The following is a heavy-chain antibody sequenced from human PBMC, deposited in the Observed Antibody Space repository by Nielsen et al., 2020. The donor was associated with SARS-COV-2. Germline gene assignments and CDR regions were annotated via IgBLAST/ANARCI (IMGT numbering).Heavy chain of an antibody. CDR1: GFTFSDYY. J-gene: IGHJ5*02. Sequence: GGSLRLSCAASGFTFSDYYMSWIRQAAGKGLEWVSYISSSSSYTNYADSVKGRFTISRDNAKNSLYLQMNSLRAADTAVYYCARDLGAVSFNNWFDPWGQGTLVTVSS. CDR2: ISSSSSYT. CDR3: ARDLGAVSFNNWFDP. D-gene: IGHD5/OR15-5a*01. V-gene: IGHV3-11*05.